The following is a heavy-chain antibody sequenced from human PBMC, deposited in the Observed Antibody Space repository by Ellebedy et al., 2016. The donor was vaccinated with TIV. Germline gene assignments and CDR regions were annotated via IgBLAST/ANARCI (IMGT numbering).Heavy chain of an antibody. D-gene: IGHD3-3*01. CDR3: ARSAHRSGYLSTEYYFDS. V-gene: IGHV4-34*01. Sequence: SETLSLXCAVYGGSFSNFYWSWIRQPPGKGLEWIGEISQSGSTNYNPSLKSRVTISVDTSKDHFSLKLSSMTAADTAVYYCARSAHRSGYLSTEYYFDSWGQGALVTVSS. CDR2: ISQSGST. J-gene: IGHJ4*02. CDR1: GGSFSNFY.